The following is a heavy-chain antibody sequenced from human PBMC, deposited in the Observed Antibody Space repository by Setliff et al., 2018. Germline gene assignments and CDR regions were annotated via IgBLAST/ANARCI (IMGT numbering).Heavy chain of an antibody. CDR2: IIPIFGTT. V-gene: IGHV1-69*05. Sequence: SVKVSCKASRGTFSSYGITWVRQAPGQGLEWTGGIIPIFGTTDYAQKFQGRVTITTDESTSTAYMEMSSLRSEDTAVYYCARERGDIVSTTSYYYYMDVWGKGTTVTVSS. CDR1: RGTFSSYG. D-gene: IGHD5-12*01. J-gene: IGHJ6*03. CDR3: ARERGDIVSTTSYYYYMDV.